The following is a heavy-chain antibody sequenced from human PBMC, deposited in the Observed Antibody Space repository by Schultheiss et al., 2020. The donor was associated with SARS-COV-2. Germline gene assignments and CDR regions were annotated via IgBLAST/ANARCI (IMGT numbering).Heavy chain of an antibody. CDR1: GFTFSNAW. V-gene: IGHV3-15*01. CDR3: TKVRYYDSSGYYYYYYYGMDV. CDR2: IKSKTDGGTT. J-gene: IGHJ6*02. D-gene: IGHD3-22*01. Sequence: GGSLRLSCAASGFTFSNAWMSWVRQAPGKGLEWVGRIKSKTDGGTTDYAAPVKGRFTISRDDSKNTLYLQMNSLKTEDTAVYYCTKVRYYDSSGYYYYYYYGMDVWGQGTTVTVSS.